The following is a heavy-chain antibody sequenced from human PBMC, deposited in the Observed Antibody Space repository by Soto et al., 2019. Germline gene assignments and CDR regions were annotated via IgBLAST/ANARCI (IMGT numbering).Heavy chain of an antibody. V-gene: IGHV1-18*01. D-gene: IGHD6-19*01. J-gene: IGHJ3*02. CDR1: GYTCTSCG. CDR2: ISAYNGNT. Sequence: ASVKVSCSASGYTCTSCGTSWVRQAPGQWLEWMGWISAYNGNTNYAQKLQGRVTMTTDTSTSTAYMELRSLRSDDTAVYYCARVEQWLVLGDAFDIWGQGTMVTVSS. CDR3: ARVEQWLVLGDAFDI.